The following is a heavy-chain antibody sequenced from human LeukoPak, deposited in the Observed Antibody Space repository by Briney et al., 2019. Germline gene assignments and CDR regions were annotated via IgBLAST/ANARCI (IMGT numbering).Heavy chain of an antibody. Sequence: GGSLRLSCVASGFIFSGYSINWVRQAPGKGLEWVSSISSSTYIYYADSVKGRFTISRDNAKNSLYLQMNSLRAEDTAVYYCARDRVGYYGMDVWGQGTTVTVSS. V-gene: IGHV3-21*01. CDR1: GFIFSGYS. CDR3: ARDRVGYYGMDV. CDR2: ISSSTYI. J-gene: IGHJ6*02.